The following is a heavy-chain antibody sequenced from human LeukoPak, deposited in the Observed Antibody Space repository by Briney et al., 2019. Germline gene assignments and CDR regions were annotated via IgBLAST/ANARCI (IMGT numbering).Heavy chain of an antibody. CDR2: ISSSGSTI. J-gene: IGHJ3*02. V-gene: IGHV3-11*01. CDR1: GFTFSDYY. D-gene: IGHD3-3*01. Sequence: GWSLRLSCAASGFTFSDYYMSWIRQAPGKGLEGVSYISSSGSTIYYADSVKGRFIISRDNAKNSLYLQMNSLRAEDTAVYYCARVRNDFWSGSDTDAFDIWGQGTMVTVSS. CDR3: ARVRNDFWSGSDTDAFDI.